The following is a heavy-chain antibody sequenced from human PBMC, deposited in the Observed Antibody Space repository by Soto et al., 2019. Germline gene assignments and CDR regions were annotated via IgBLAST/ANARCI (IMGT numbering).Heavy chain of an antibody. CDR2: ISAYNGNT. J-gene: IGHJ4*02. V-gene: IGHV1-18*04. Sequence: QVQLVQSGAEVKKPGASVKVSCEASVYAFTSYGSSWVRQAPGQGREWMGWISAYNGNTNYAPRLQGRVTMTTDTSTSTAYMELRSLRSDDTAVYYWARDLGYSYGYYFDYWGQGTLVTVSS. CDR1: VYAFTSYG. CDR3: ARDLGYSYGYYFDY. D-gene: IGHD5-18*01.